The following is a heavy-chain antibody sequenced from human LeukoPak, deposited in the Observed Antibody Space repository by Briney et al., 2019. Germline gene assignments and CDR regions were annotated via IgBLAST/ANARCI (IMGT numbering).Heavy chain of an antibody. CDR1: GGSFSGYY. CDR3: ARRARVYCSSTSCEYYYYYYMDV. Sequence: SETLSLTCAVYGGSFSGYYWSWIRQPPGKGLEWIGYIYYSGSTYYNPSLKSRVTISVDTSKNQFSLKLSSVTAADTAVYYCARRARVYCSSTSCEYYYYYYMDVWGKGTTVTVSS. J-gene: IGHJ6*03. V-gene: IGHV4-30-4*08. D-gene: IGHD2-2*01. CDR2: IYYSGST.